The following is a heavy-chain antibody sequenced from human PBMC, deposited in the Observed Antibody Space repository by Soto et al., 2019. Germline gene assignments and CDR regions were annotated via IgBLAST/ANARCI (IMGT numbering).Heavy chain of an antibody. V-gene: IGHV4-31*03. CDR1: GDAVSSGGYC. CDR2: IYYSGTT. Sequence: SETLSLTCTVSGDAVSSGGYCWSWIRQHPGKGMDWIGFIYYSGTTYYNPSLKSRVTISVDTSNNQFSLDLNSVTAADTAVYYCARVPLYYDSSGYLHLPDAFDIWGPGTMVTVSS. J-gene: IGHJ3*02. D-gene: IGHD3-22*01. CDR3: ARVPLYYDSSGYLHLPDAFDI.